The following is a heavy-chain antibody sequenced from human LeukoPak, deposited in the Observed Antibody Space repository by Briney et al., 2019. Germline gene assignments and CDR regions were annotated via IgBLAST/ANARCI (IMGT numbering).Heavy chain of an antibody. CDR1: GYTFTSYY. J-gene: IGHJ4*02. CDR3: ARDDTAMATSY. CDR2: INPSGGST. Sequence: ASVKVSRKASGYTFTSYYMHWVRQAPGQGLEWMGIINPSGGSTSYAQKFQGRVTMTRDMSTSTVYMELSSLRSEDTAVYYCARDDTAMATSYWGQGTLVTVSS. V-gene: IGHV1-46*01. D-gene: IGHD5-18*01.